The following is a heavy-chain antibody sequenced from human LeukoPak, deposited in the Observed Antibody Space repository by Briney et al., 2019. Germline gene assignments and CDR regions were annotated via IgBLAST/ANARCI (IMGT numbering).Heavy chain of an antibody. Sequence: ASVKVSCKASGYTFSSYGISWVRQAPGQGLEWMGWISAYNGNTNYAQKLQGRVTMTTDTSTSTAYMGLRSLRSDDTAVYYCARSGGPDYDFWSGYLSDFQHWGQGTLVTVSS. CDR3: ARSGGPDYDFWSGYLSDFQH. V-gene: IGHV1-18*01. CDR1: GYTFSSYG. J-gene: IGHJ1*01. D-gene: IGHD3-3*01. CDR2: ISAYNGNT.